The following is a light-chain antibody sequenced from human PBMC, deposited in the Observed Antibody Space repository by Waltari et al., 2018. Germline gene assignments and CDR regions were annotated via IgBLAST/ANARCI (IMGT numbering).Light chain of an antibody. V-gene: IGLV1-51*01. CDR2: DKN. J-gene: IGLJ2*01. CDR1: SSTFGNNE. Sequence: QSILTQPLSLSAAPGQKVTISCSGISSTFGNNEVAWYQQLPETAPRLLIYDKNKRPSGIPGRFSGSKSGTSATLDITGLQTGDEGHYYCATWDERLTAVVFGGGTRLTVL. CDR3: ATWDERLTAVV.